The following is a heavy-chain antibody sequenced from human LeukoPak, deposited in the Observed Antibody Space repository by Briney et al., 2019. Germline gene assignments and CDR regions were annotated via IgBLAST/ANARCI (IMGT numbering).Heavy chain of an antibody. CDR1: GGSISSYY. CDR2: IYYSGST. J-gene: IGHJ4*02. D-gene: IGHD3-3*01. Sequence: SETLSLTCTVSGGSISSYYWSWIRQPPGKGLEWIGYIYYSGSTNYNPSLKSRVTISVDTSKNQFSLRLTSVTAADTAVYYCARAWNYWGQGTLVTVSS. CDR3: ARAWNY. V-gene: IGHV4-59*12.